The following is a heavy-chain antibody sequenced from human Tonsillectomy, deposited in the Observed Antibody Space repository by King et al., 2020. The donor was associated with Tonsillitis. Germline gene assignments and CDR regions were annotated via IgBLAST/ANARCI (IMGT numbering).Heavy chain of an antibody. D-gene: IGHD6-19*01. Sequence: VQLVESGGGVVQPGRSLRLSCAASGFTFSSYGMHWVRQAPGKGLEWVAVISYDGSNKYYADSVKGRFTISRDNSKNTLYLQMNSLRAEDTAVYYCAKDTDSSGWYEGGDYWGQGTLVTVFS. CDR3: AKDTDSSGWYEGGDY. CDR2: ISYDGSNK. V-gene: IGHV3-30*18. J-gene: IGHJ4*02. CDR1: GFTFSSYG.